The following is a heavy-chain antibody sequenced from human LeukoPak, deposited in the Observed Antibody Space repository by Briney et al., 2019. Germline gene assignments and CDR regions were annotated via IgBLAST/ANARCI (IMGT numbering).Heavy chain of an antibody. Sequence: SETLSLTCTVSGYSISSGYYWGWIRQPPGKGLEWIGSIYHSGSTYYNPSLKSRVTISVDTSNNQFSLKLSSVTAADTAVYYCATTTIRLGYWGQGTLVTVSS. J-gene: IGHJ4*02. CDR3: ATTTIRLGY. CDR2: IYHSGST. V-gene: IGHV4-38-2*02. CDR1: GYSISSGYY. D-gene: IGHD1-26*01.